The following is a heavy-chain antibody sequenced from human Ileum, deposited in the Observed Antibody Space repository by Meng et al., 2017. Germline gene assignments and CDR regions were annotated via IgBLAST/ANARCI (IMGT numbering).Heavy chain of an antibody. Sequence: GESLKISCAASGFTFSDHYMDWVRQAPGKGLEWVGRIRNKANSYTTEYAASVKGRFTISRDESKTSLYLQMHSLRTEDTAVYFCAKASISGDRYYSDYWGQGTLVTVSS. D-gene: IGHD3-22*01. V-gene: IGHV3-72*01. CDR2: IRNKANSYTT. CDR3: AKASISGDRYYSDY. J-gene: IGHJ4*02. CDR1: GFTFSDHY.